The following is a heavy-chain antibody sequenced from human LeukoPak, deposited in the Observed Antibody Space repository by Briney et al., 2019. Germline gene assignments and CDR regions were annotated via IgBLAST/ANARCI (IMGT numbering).Heavy chain of an antibody. V-gene: IGHV1-46*01. CDR2: IYPRDGST. CDR3: ARDQEGFDY. CDR1: GYTFTSNY. J-gene: IGHJ4*02. Sequence: ASVNVSCKASGYTFTSNYIHWVRQAPGQGLEWIGMIYPRDGSTSYAQKFQGRVTVTRDTSTSTVHMELSGLRSEDTAVYYCARDQEGFDYWGQGTLDTVSS.